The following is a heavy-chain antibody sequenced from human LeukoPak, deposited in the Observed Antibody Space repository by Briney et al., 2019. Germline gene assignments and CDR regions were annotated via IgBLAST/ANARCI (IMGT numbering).Heavy chain of an antibody. V-gene: IGHV4-34*01. J-gene: IGHJ4*02. CDR2: INHSGST. Sequence: SETLSLTCAVYGGSFSGYYWSWIRQPPGKGLEWIGEINHSGSTNYNPSLKSRVTISVDTSKNQFSLKVISVTATDTAVYYCARLNGGRWGQGTLVTVSS. D-gene: IGHD7-27*01. CDR3: ARLNGGR. CDR1: GGSFSGYY.